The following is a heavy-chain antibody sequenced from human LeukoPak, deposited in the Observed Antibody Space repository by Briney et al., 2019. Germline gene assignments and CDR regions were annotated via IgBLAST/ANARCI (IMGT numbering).Heavy chain of an antibody. V-gene: IGHV4-34*01. Sequence: PSETLSLTCAVYGGSFSGYYWSWIRQPPGKGLEWIGEIDHSGSTNYNPSLKSRVTISVDTSKNQFSLKLSSVTAADTAVYYCARISVRSAVGSWYGRGYYYYYMDVWGKGTTVTVSS. CDR1: GGSFSGYY. D-gene: IGHD6-13*01. CDR3: ARISVRSAVGSWYGRGYYYYYMDV. CDR2: IDHSGST. J-gene: IGHJ6*03.